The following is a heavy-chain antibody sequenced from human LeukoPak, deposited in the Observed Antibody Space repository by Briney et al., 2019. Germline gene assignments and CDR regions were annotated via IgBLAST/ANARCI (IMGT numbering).Heavy chain of an antibody. CDR2: IYSSGST. D-gene: IGHD3-16*01. CDR1: AGSISSYY. J-gene: IGHJ6*02. Sequence: SEPLSLTCTVSAGSISSYYWSWIRQPPGKGLEWIGYIYSSGSTNYNPSLKSRVTISVDTSKNQFSLKLSSVTAADTAVYYCARVDEGGYYYYGMDVWGQGTTVTVSS. CDR3: ARVDEGGYYYYGMDV. V-gene: IGHV4-59*01.